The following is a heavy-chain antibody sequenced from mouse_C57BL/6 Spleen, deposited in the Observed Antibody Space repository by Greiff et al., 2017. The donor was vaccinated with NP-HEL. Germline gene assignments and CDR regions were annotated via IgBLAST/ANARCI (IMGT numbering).Heavy chain of an antibody. CDR1: GFTFSDYG. CDR3: AKSSSYAMDY. CDR2: ISSGSSTI. Sequence: EVKVVESGGGLVKPGGSLKLSCAASGFTFSDYGMHWVRQAPEKGLEWVAYISSGSSTIYYADTVKGRFTISRDNAKNTLFLQMTSLRSEDTAMYYCAKSSSYAMDYWGQGTSVTVSS. J-gene: IGHJ4*01. D-gene: IGHD1-1*01. V-gene: IGHV5-17*01.